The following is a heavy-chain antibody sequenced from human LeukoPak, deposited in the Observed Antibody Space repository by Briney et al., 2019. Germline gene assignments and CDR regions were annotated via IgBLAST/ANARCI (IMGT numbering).Heavy chain of an antibody. V-gene: IGHV1-18*01. CDR1: GYTFTSYG. CDR2: ISAYNGNT. D-gene: IGHD2-21*01. J-gene: IGHJ4*02. CDR3: ASERAYCGGDCYPANLYYFDY. Sequence: GASVKVSCKASGYTFTSYGISWVRQAPGQGLEWMGWISAYNGNTNCAQKLQGRVTMTTDTSTSTAYMELRSLRSDDTAVYYCASERAYCGGDCYPANLYYFDYWGQGTLVTVSS.